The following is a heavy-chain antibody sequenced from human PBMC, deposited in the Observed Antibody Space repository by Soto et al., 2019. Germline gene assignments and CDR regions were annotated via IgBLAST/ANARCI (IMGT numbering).Heavy chain of an antibody. D-gene: IGHD4-17*01. CDR2: VYYTGTT. CDR3: ARDTVLTGMFDL. J-gene: IGHJ5*02. V-gene: IGHV4-59*01. Sequence: QVLLQESGPGQVKPSETLSLTCTVSGGSIGSYHWSWVRQPPGKGLEWIASVYYTGTTNYNPSLGSRVTISIDAPENQISLKLTSVTAADPAFYYCARDTVLTGMFDLWGQGTLVTVSS. CDR1: GGSIGSYH.